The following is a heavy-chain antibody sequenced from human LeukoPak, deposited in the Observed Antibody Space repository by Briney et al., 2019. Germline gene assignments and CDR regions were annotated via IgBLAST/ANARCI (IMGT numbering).Heavy chain of an antibody. CDR2: INSDGSST. Sequence: GGSLRLSCAASGFTFSSYWMHWVRQAPGKGLVWVSRINSDGSSTSYADSVKGRFTISRDNAKNTLYLQMNSLRAEDTAVYYCARERDCSSTSCYSWWFDPWGQGTPVTVSS. J-gene: IGHJ5*02. V-gene: IGHV3-74*01. CDR1: GFTFSSYW. CDR3: ARERDCSSTSCYSWWFDP. D-gene: IGHD2-2*01.